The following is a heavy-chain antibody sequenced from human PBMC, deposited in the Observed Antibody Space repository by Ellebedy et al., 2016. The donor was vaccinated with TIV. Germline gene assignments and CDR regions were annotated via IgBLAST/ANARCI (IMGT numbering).Heavy chain of an antibody. Sequence: GESLKISCVASGFSFSNYWIHWVRQVPGKGLLWVSRINSDGSGKSYADSVKGRFRISRDNAENTVSLQMNSLRAEDTAIYYCARDRWAEYTFDIWGQGTMVTVSS. CDR2: INSDGSGK. V-gene: IGHV3-74*01. CDR1: GFSFSNYW. D-gene: IGHD6-6*01. CDR3: ARDRWAEYTFDI. J-gene: IGHJ3*02.